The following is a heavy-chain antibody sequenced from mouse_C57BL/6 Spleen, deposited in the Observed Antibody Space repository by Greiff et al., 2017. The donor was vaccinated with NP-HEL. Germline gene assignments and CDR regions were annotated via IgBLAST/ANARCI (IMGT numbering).Heavy chain of an antibody. CDR3: ARGRGAYYAMDY. V-gene: IGHV1-69*01. J-gene: IGHJ4*01. CDR2: IDPSDSYT. CDR1: GYTFTSYW. Sequence: QVQLQQPGAELVMPGASVKLSCKASGYTFTSYWMHWVKQRPGQGLEWIGEIDPSDSYTNYNQKFKGKSTLTVDKSSSTAYMQLSSLTSEDSAVYYCARGRGAYYAMDYWGQGTSVTVSS.